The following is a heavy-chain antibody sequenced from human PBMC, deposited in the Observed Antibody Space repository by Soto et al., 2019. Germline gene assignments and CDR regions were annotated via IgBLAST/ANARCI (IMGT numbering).Heavy chain of an antibody. CDR2: IYSDGST. J-gene: IGHJ4*02. D-gene: IGHD3-10*01. Sequence: EVQLVESGGGLVQPGGSLRLSCAVSGFTVSTNYMSWVRQAPGKGLESVSIIYSDGSTYYADSVKGRFTTSRDRARNTLYLQMDNLRAGDTAVYHCARDSSYYGSGRGVLEYLGQGTLVTVSS. V-gene: IGHV3-66*01. CDR1: GFTVSTNY. CDR3: ARDSSYYGSGRGVLEY.